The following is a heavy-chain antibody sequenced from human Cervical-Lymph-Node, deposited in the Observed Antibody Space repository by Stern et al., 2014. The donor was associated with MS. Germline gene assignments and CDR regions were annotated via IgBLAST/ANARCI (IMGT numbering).Heavy chain of an antibody. D-gene: IGHD6-13*01. Sequence: QVQLVQSGAEVKKPGSSVKVSCKASGGTFSKFPSSWVRQAPGQGIEWMGGIFPVLVTPTYAQEFRGRVTITADVSTSTVYMELSSLRSDDTAVYYCALSSETSDRWYSLGYDLWGQGTLVTVSS. CDR2: IFPVLVTP. CDR1: GGTFSKFP. V-gene: IGHV1-69*01. CDR3: ALSSETSDRWYSLGYDL. J-gene: IGHJ5*02.